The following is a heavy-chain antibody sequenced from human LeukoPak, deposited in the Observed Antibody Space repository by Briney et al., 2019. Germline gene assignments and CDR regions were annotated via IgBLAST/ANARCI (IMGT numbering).Heavy chain of an antibody. CDR3: ARPSRYSYGPDAFDI. Sequence: SETRSLTCTVSGRSIRSYYWSWIRQPPGKGLEWIGYIYYSGSTNYNPSLKSRVTISVDTSKNQFSLKLSSVTAADTAVYYCARPSRYSYGPDAFDIWGQGTMVTVSS. CDR2: IYYSGST. CDR1: GRSIRSYY. D-gene: IGHD5-18*01. V-gene: IGHV4-59*08. J-gene: IGHJ3*02.